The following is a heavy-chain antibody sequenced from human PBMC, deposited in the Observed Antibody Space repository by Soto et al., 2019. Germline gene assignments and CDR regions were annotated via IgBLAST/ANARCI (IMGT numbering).Heavy chain of an antibody. CDR1: GGSISGSNW. CDR3: ARGDSSSWYLPYYYYYGMDV. D-gene: IGHD6-13*01. Sequence: LSLTCAVSGGSISGSNWWSWVRQAPGKGLEWVAVISYDGSNKYYADSVKGRFTISRDNSKNTLYLQMNSLRAEDTAVYYCARGDSSSWYLPYYYYYGMDVWGQGTTVTVSS. CDR2: ISYDGSNK. V-gene: IGHV3-30-3*01. J-gene: IGHJ6*02.